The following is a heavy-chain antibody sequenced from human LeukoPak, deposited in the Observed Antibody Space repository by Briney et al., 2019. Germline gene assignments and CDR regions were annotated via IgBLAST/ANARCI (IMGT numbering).Heavy chain of an antibody. D-gene: IGHD3-22*01. CDR1: GDSISSYY. J-gene: IGHJ3*02. Sequence: SETLSLTCTVSGDSISSYYWSWIRQPPGKGLEWIGYIYYSGSTNYNPSLKSRVTISVDTSKNQLSLKLSSVTAADTAVYYCARHPHYYDSSYDAFDIWGQGTMVTVSS. CDR2: IYYSGST. CDR3: ARHPHYYDSSYDAFDI. V-gene: IGHV4-59*08.